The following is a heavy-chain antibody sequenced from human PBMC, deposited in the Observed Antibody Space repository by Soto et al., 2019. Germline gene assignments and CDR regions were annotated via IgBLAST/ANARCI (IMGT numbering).Heavy chain of an antibody. J-gene: IGHJ6*02. D-gene: IGHD3-3*01. CDR1: GGSISSYY. V-gene: IGHV4-4*07. CDR3: ARAVTYYDFWSGYYRTHGMDV. Sequence: SSETLSLTCTVPGGSISSYYWSWIRQPAGKGLAWIGRIYTSGSTNYNPSLKSRVTRSVDTSKNQFSLKLSSVTAADTAVYYCARAVTYYDFWSGYYRTHGMDVWGQGTTVTVSS. CDR2: IYTSGST.